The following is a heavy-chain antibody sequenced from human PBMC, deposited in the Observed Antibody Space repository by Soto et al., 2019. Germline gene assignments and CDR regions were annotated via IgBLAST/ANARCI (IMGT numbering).Heavy chain of an antibody. CDR2: IYYSGST. CDR1: GGSISSSSYY. V-gene: IGHV4-39*01. Sequence: QLQLQESGPGLVKPSETLSLTCTVSGGSISSSSYYWGWIRQPPGKGLEWIGSIYYSGSTYYNPSLKSRVTISVDTSKNQFSLKLSSVTAADTAVYYCARHVIAAAGDFDYWGQGTLVTVSS. D-gene: IGHD6-13*01. CDR3: ARHVIAAAGDFDY. J-gene: IGHJ4*02.